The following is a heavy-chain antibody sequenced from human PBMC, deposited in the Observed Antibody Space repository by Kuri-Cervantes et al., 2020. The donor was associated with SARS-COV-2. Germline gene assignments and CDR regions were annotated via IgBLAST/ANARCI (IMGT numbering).Heavy chain of an antibody. Sequence: GESLKISCAASGFTFSSYWMQGVRQAPGKGLVWVSRINSDGSSTSYAYSVKGRFTISRDNAKNTLYLQMNSLRAEDTAVYYCATLDSMDVWGQGTTVTVSS. D-gene: IGHD1-1*01. CDR2: INSDGSST. CDR1: GFTFSSYW. CDR3: ATLDSMDV. V-gene: IGHV3-74*01. J-gene: IGHJ6*02.